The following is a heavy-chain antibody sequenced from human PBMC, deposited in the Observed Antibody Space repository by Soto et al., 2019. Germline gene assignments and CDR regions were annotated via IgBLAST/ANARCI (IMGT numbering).Heavy chain of an antibody. CDR3: AIDSPLPLLY. V-gene: IGHV3-23*01. D-gene: IGHD2-15*01. J-gene: IGHJ4*02. CDR2: ISDSGGST. Sequence: EVQLLESGGGLVQPGGSLRLSCAASGFTFSGYAMSWVRQAPGKGLEWVSGISDSGGSTYYADSVKGRFTISRDNSKNTLYLQMNSLRVEDTAVYYCAIDSPLPLLYWGQGTLVTVSS. CDR1: GFTFSGYA.